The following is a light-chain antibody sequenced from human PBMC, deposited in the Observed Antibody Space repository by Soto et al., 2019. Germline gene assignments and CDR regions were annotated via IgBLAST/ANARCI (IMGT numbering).Light chain of an antibody. CDR2: RNN. J-gene: IGLJ2*01. CDR1: SSNIGSNY. V-gene: IGLV1-47*01. Sequence: QSVLTQPPSASGTPGQRVTISCSGSSSNIGSNYVFWYQQLPGTAPKVLMYRNNQRPSGVPDRFSCSKSGTSASLAISGLRSEDEADYYCATWDDSLSGYVVFGGGTKVTVL. CDR3: ATWDDSLSGYVV.